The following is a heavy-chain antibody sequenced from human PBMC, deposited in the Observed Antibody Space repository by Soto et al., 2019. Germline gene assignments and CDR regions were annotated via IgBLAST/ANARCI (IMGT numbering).Heavy chain of an antibody. CDR2: IYPGGGT. V-gene: IGHV3-66*01. Sequence: PGGSLRLSCAASGFTVGSNFMNWVRQAPGRGLEWVSVIYPGGGTYYADSVKGRFAVSRDTPKNTLYLQMNSLRVEDTAVYYCARESYRDYWGQGTQVTVSS. D-gene: IGHD1-26*01. J-gene: IGHJ4*02. CDR3: ARESYRDY. CDR1: GFTVGSNF.